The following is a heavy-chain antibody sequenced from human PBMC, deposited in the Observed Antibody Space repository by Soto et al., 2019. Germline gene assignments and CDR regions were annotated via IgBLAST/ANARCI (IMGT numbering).Heavy chain of an antibody. V-gene: IGHV4-39*07. CDR1: GGSITSSSHY. J-gene: IGHJ4*02. CDR2: IYYDGNT. Sequence: PSETLSLTCTVSGGSITSSSHYWGWIRQPPGKGLECIANIYYDGNTYYNPSLKSRVTISVDTSKNQFSLKLSSVTAADTAVYYCARVPDYWGQGTLVTVSS. CDR3: ARVPDY.